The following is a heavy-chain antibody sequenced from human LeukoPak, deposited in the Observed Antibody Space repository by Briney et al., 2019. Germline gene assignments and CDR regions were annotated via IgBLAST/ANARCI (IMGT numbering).Heavy chain of an antibody. CDR2: IYYSGST. D-gene: IGHD3-3*01. CDR3: ARQYDFWSGYPYYFDH. J-gene: IGHJ4*02. Sequence: SETLSLTCTVSGGSISSSSYYWGWIRQPPGKGLEWIGSIYYSGSTYYNPSLKSRVTISVDTSKNQFSLKLSSVTAADTAVYYCARQYDFWSGYPYYFDHWGQGTLVTVSS. V-gene: IGHV4-39*01. CDR1: GGSISSSSYY.